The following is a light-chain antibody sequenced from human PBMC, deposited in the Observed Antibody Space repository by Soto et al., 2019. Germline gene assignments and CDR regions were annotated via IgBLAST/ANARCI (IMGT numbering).Light chain of an antibody. CDR3: MQSLQSPLT. Sequence: DIVMTQSPLSLPVTPGEPASISCRSSQSLLESNGYNCLEWYLQKPGQSPHLLIYLGSNRASGVPDRFSGSGSGADFTLKISRVEAADVGVYYCMQSLQSPLTFCQGTKVEIK. CDR1: QSLLESNGYNC. V-gene: IGKV2-28*01. J-gene: IGKJ1*01. CDR2: LGS.